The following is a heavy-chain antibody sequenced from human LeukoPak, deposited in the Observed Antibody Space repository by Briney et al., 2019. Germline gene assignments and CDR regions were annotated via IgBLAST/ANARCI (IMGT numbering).Heavy chain of an antibody. CDR1: GYSISSGYY. CDR3: ARAGYYYGSGSYYNGWFDP. CDR2: IYYSGST. Sequence: SETLSLTCTVSGYSISSGYYWGWIRQPPGKGLEWIGSIYYSGSTYYNPSLKSRVTISVDTSKNQFSLKLSSVTAADTAVYYCARAGYYYGSGSYYNGWFDPWGQGTLVTVSS. D-gene: IGHD3-10*01. V-gene: IGHV4-38-2*02. J-gene: IGHJ5*02.